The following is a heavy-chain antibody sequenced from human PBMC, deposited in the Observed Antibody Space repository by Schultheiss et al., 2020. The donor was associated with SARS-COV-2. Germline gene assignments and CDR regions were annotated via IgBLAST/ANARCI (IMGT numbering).Heavy chain of an antibody. CDR2: ISANNGNT. D-gene: IGHD3-10*01. CDR3: ARVLLWSYNWFDP. Sequence: ASVKVSCKASGYTFTIYGISWVRQAPGQGLEWLGWISANNGNTNYVQKFQGRVTMTTDTSTTTAYMELRSLTSDDTAVYYCARVLLWSYNWFDPWGQGTLVTVSS. CDR1: GYTFTIYG. V-gene: IGHV1-18*01. J-gene: IGHJ5*02.